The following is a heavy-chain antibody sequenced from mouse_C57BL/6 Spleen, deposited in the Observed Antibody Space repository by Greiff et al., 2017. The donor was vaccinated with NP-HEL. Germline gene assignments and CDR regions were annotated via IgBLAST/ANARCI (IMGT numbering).Heavy chain of an antibody. D-gene: IGHD1-1*01. V-gene: IGHV1-64*01. CDR2: IHPNSGST. Sequence: VQLQQPGAELVKPGASVKLSCKASGYTFTSYWMHWVKQRPGQGLEWIGMIHPNSGSTNYNEKFKSKATLTVDKSSSTAYMQLSSLTSEDSAVYYCARARITTVVAPAYWGQGTLVTVSA. CDR3: ARARITTVVAPAY. CDR1: GYTFTSYW. J-gene: IGHJ3*01.